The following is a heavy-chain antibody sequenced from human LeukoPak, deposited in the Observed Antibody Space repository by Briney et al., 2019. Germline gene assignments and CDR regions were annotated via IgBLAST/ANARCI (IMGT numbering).Heavy chain of an antibody. CDR1: GVTFSSYA. CDR2: ISTSGGTS. Sequence: ESLRLSCAASGVTFSSYAMSWVSQAPGKGLEWVSGISTSGGTSSYASLENRRIIISTDNTTNTLYTQMISLRAADTALYYCAIMHPYYDGSGYWVQWGQGTLVTVSS. J-gene: IGHJ4*02. D-gene: IGHD3-22*01. V-gene: IGHV3-23*01. CDR3: AIMHPYYDGSGYWVQ.